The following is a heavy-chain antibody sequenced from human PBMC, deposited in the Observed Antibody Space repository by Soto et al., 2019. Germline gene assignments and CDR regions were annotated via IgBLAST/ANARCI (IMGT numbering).Heavy chain of an antibody. CDR3: ARGRHPLAIAATGTYNYYGMDV. J-gene: IGHJ6*02. V-gene: IGHV1-18*01. D-gene: IGHD6-13*01. Sequence: ASGKVSCKASGYTFNSHGISWVRQAPGQGLEWMGWISVYNGDTKYAQKFQGRVTMTTDTSTTTAYMELRSLRFDDTAVYYCARGRHPLAIAATGTYNYYGMDVWGQGTTVTVSS. CDR2: ISVYNGDT. CDR1: GYTFNSHG.